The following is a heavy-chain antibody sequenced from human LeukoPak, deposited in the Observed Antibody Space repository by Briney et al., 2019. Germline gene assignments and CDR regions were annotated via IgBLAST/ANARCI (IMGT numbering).Heavy chain of an antibody. CDR2: IYPGDSDT. CDR1: GYTFTTYW. Sequence: GESLKTSCKGSGYTFTTYWIGWVRQMPGKGLEWMGIIYPGDSDTRYSPSFQGQVTVPADKSLNTAYLQWSSLKASDTAIYYCARRGSGSYYPYFDYWGQGTLVTVSS. V-gene: IGHV5-51*01. CDR3: ARRGSGSYYPYFDY. D-gene: IGHD1-26*01. J-gene: IGHJ4*02.